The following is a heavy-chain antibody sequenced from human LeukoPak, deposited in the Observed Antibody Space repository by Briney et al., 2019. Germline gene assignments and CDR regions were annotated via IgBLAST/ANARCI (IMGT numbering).Heavy chain of an antibody. Sequence: GGSLRLSCAASGFTFSAYDMSSVRQAPGKGLEWVSFITSSGSTIHYADSVKGRFTISRDNAKNSLYLQMNSLGAEDTALYYCAADTCSNTTCYIEYWGRGTLVTVSS. V-gene: IGHV3-48*01. CDR3: AADTCSNTTCYIEY. CDR1: GFTFSAYD. D-gene: IGHD1-14*01. J-gene: IGHJ4*02. CDR2: ITSSGSTI.